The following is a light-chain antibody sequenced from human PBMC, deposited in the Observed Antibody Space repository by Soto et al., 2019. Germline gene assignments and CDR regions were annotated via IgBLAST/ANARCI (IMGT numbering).Light chain of an antibody. Sequence: QSVLTQPPSVSAAPGQMVTISCSGSTSNIGNHYVSWYQQFPGAAPRLLIYENDKRPSGIPDRFSGSKSGTSATLDISGPQTGDEADYFCATWDDSLNPRGVFGGGTKVTVL. V-gene: IGLV1-51*02. CDR3: ATWDDSLNPRGV. CDR1: TSNIGNHY. J-gene: IGLJ2*01. CDR2: END.